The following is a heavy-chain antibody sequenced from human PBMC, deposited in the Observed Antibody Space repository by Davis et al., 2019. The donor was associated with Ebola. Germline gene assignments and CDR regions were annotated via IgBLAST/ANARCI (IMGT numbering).Heavy chain of an antibody. CDR1: GLTFSSYR. Sequence: GGSLRLSCAASGLTFSSYRMAWVRQAPGKGLEWVANIKQDGSEKYYVDSVKGRFTISRDNAKNSLYLQMNSLRAEDTAVYYCARDGGTTLWWFDPWGQGTLVTVSS. J-gene: IGHJ5*02. D-gene: IGHD1-7*01. V-gene: IGHV3-7*01. CDR3: ARDGGTTLWWFDP. CDR2: IKQDGSEK.